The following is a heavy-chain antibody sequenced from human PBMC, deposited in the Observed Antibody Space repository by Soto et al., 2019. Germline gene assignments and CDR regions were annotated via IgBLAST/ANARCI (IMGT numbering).Heavy chain of an antibody. CDR3: AHNRIVASAGTGYFDY. CDR1: GFALNTYGVA. D-gene: IGHD6-13*01. J-gene: IGHJ4*02. CDR2: IYWDDDK. Sequence: QITLKESGPTLVKPTQTLTLTCTFSGFALNTYGVAVAWIRQPPGKALEWIALIYWDDDKRYSPSLKSRLTIPKYPSKNLVVLTMANMDPVDTATYYCAHNRIVASAGTGYFDYWGQGTLVTVSS. V-gene: IGHV2-5*02.